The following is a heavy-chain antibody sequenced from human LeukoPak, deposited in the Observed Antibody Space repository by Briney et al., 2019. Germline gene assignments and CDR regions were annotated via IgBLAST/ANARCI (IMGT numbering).Heavy chain of an antibody. V-gene: IGHV4-39*01. CDR3: AGRAVRAELYFDY. CDR2: IYYSGRP. Sequence: SEPLSLICSVCGGSISSSSYYWRWIRQPPGKGLEWIGSIYYSGRPYYNPARKSRVTISVDTSKNQFSLKLTAVTAADRAVFYCAGRAVRAELYFDYWGEGTLVTVS. CDR1: GGSISSSSYY. J-gene: IGHJ4*02. D-gene: IGHD1-26*01.